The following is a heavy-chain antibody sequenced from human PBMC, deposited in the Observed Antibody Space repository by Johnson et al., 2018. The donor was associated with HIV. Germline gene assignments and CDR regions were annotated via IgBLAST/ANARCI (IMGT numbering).Heavy chain of an antibody. Sequence: QVQLVESGGGLVQPGGSLRLSCAASGFTFSSYAMHWVRQAPGKGLEWVAVIWYDGSNKYYADSVKGRFTISRDNSKNTLFLQMDSLRAEDTAVYFCARPPAYLYKAAFSIWGQGTMVTVSS. CDR3: ARPPAYLYKAAFSI. CDR2: IWYDGSNK. J-gene: IGHJ3*02. V-gene: IGHV3-33*08. D-gene: IGHD3-16*02. CDR1: GFTFSSYA.